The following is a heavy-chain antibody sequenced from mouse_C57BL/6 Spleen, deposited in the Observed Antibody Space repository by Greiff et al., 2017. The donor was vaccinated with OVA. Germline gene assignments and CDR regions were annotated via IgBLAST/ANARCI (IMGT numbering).Heavy chain of an antibody. D-gene: IGHD1-1*01. CDR1: GYTFTSYW. V-gene: IGHV1-64*01. Sequence: QVQLQQPGAELVKPGASVKLSCKASGYTFTSYWMHWVKQRPGQGLEWIGMIHPNSGSTNYTAKFKIKATLTVYKSSSTAYMQLSSLTSEDSAVYYCAREDYGSSYGFAYWGQGTLVTVSA. CDR2: IHPNSGST. J-gene: IGHJ3*01. CDR3: AREDYGSSYGFAY.